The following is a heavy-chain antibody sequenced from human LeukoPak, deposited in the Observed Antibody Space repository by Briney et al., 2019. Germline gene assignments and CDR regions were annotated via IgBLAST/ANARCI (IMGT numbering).Heavy chain of an antibody. V-gene: IGHV4-61*01. CDR3: ARAPVGAFDI. CDR2: IYYSGST. CDR1: SGSVSSGIYY. D-gene: IGHD2-15*01. J-gene: IGHJ3*02. Sequence: SETLSLTCTVSSGSVSSGIYYWSWIRQPPGKGLEWIGYIYYSGSTNCNPSLKSRVTISVDTSKNQFSLNLTSVTAADTAVYYCARAPVGAFDIWGQGTVVTASS.